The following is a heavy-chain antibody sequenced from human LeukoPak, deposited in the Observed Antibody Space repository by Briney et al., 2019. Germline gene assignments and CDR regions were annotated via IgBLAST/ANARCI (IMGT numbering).Heavy chain of an antibody. CDR2: IYTSGST. CDR3: ARDVFYYSNQPDLPYYYYYYMDV. CDR1: GGSISSGSYY. V-gene: IGHV4-61*02. D-gene: IGHD4-11*01. Sequence: SETLSLTCTVSGGSISSGSYYWSWIRQPAGKGLEWIGRIYTSGSTNYNPSLKSRVTISVDTSKNQFSLKLSSVTAADTAVYYCARDVFYYSNQPDLPYYYYYYMDVWGKGTTVTVSS. J-gene: IGHJ6*03.